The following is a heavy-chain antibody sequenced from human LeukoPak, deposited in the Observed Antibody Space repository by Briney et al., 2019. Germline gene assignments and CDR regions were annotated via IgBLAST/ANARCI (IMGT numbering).Heavy chain of an antibody. D-gene: IGHD2/OR15-2a*01. CDR3: ARGGGTTPIGY. CDR1: GFTFSSYS. CDR2: ISSSSSTI. V-gene: IGHV3-48*04. J-gene: IGHJ4*02. Sequence: GGSLRLSCAASGFTFSSYSMNWVRQAPGKGLEWVSYISSSSSTIYYADSVKGRFTISRDNAKNSLYLQMNSLRAEDTAVYYCARGGGTTPIGYWGQGTLVTVSS.